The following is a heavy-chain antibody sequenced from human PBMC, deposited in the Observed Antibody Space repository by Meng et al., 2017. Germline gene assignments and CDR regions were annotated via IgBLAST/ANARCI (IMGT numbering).Heavy chain of an antibody. J-gene: IGHJ4*02. CDR3: ARAKTAVAGTSPFDY. CDR1: GGSISSYY. Sequence: SETLSLTCTVSGGSISSYYWSWIRQPPGKGLEWIGYIYYSGSTNYNPSHKSRITISVDTSKNQFSLKLSPVTAADTAVYYCARAKTAVAGTSPFDYWGQGTLVTVSS. CDR2: IYYSGST. V-gene: IGHV4-59*01. D-gene: IGHD6-19*01.